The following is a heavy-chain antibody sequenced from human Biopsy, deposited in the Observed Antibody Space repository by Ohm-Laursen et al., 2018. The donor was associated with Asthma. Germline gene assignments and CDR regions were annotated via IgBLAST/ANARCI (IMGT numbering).Heavy chain of an antibody. CDR3: ATYSTGWSGVEF. D-gene: IGHD6-19*01. CDR1: GASISQYY. CDR2: IFYGGNS. J-gene: IGHJ4*02. Sequence: GTLSLTYSVSGASISQYYWTWIRQSPGKGLEWIGYIFYGGNSYYSSSLKSRVSISVDPSKKQFSLTLDSVTAADTAVYYCATYSTGWSGVEFWGQGTRVTVSS. V-gene: IGHV4-59*01.